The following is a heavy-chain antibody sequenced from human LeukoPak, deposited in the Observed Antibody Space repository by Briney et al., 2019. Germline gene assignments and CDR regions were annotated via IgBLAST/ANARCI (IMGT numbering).Heavy chain of an antibody. J-gene: IGHJ3*02. CDR3: ARQDISSSWYGAFDI. CDR1: GGSISSSSYY. D-gene: IGHD6-13*01. V-gene: IGHV4-39*01. Sequence: HPSETLSLTCTVSGGSISSSSYYWGWIRQPPGKGLEWIGSKYYSGSTYYNPSLKSRVTISVDTSKNQFSLKLSSVTAADTAVFYCARQDISSSWYGAFDIWGQGTMVTVPS. CDR2: KYYSGST.